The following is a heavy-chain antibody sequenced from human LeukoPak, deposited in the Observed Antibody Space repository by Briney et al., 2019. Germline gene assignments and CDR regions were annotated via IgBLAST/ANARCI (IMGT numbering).Heavy chain of an antibody. Sequence: GASVTVSCTASAGTFSSYAISWVRQAPGQGLEWMGGIIPIFGTANYAQKFQGRVTITADESTSTAYMELSSLRSEDTAVYYCARGTYSSGWSYDDFDIWGQGTMVTVSS. CDR1: AGTFSSYA. D-gene: IGHD6-19*01. CDR3: ARGTYSSGWSYDDFDI. CDR2: IIPIFGTA. J-gene: IGHJ3*02. V-gene: IGHV1-69*01.